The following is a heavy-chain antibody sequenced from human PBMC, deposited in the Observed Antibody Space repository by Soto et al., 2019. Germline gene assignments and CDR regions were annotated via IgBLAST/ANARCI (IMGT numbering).Heavy chain of an antibody. Sequence: GGSLRLSCAASGFTFSSYTMNWVRQAPGKGLEWVSFISGSSSYIYYADSVKGRFTISRDDAKKSLYLQMNSLRAEDTAVYYCARADSSGYYPGFFDYWGQGTLVTVS. CDR3: ARADSSGYYPGFFDY. V-gene: IGHV3-21*01. J-gene: IGHJ4*02. CDR2: ISGSSSYI. CDR1: GFTFSSYT. D-gene: IGHD3-22*01.